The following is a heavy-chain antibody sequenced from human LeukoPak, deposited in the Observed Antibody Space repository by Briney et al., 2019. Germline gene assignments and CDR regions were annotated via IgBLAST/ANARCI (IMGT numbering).Heavy chain of an antibody. D-gene: IGHD3-22*01. CDR1: GDSINGLDL. Sequence: PSGTLSLTYTVSGDSINGLDLWSWVRQPPGKGLEWIGEMYLSGTTHSNPSVKSRVTISIDKSKNQFFLNLSSVTAADTAVYYCAGLVGRYSSGLYYYYFDYWGQGTLVTVSS. J-gene: IGHJ4*02. V-gene: IGHV4-4*02. CDR2: MYLSGTT. CDR3: AGLVGRYSSGLYYYYFDY.